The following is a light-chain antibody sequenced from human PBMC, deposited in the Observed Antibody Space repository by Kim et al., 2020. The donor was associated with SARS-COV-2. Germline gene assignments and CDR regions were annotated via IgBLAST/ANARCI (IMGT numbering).Light chain of an antibody. CDR1: KMGDKY. CDR3: QAWDSSTGV. J-gene: IGLJ1*01. CDR2: QDS. V-gene: IGLV3-1*01. Sequence: SYELTQPPSVSVSPGQTASITCSGDKMGDKYACWYQQKPGQSPVLLIYQDSKRASGIPERFSGSNSGNTATLTISGTQAMDEADYYCQAWDSSTGVFGTGTKVTVL.